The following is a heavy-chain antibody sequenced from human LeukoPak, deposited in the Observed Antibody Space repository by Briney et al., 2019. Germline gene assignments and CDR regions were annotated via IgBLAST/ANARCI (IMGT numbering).Heavy chain of an antibody. CDR2: ISHDVSEK. CDR1: GFTFSSYW. J-gene: IGHJ4*02. CDR3: AKGVFGSRSTSFADN. D-gene: IGHD3-10*01. V-gene: IGHV3-30*18. Sequence: GGSLRLSCAASGFTFSSYWMHWVRQAPGKGLEWAAAISHDVSEKYYADPVKGRFTISRDNSKNTLYLQMNSLRAEDTAVYYCAKGVFGSRSTSFADNRGQGTLVIVSS.